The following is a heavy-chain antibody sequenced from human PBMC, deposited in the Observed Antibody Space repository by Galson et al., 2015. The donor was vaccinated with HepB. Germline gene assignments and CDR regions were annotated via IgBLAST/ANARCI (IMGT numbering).Heavy chain of an antibody. Sequence: SLRLSCAASGFTSSSYGMHWVRQAPGKGLEWVAVIWYDGSNKYYADSVRGRFTISRDSPKNTLSLQMNSLRVEDTAIYYCSRGRGDLSDWYFDLWGRGTLVTVSS. V-gene: IGHV3-33*01. CDR1: GFTSSSYG. CDR2: IWYDGSNK. J-gene: IGHJ2*01. D-gene: IGHD3-16*02. CDR3: SRGRGDLSDWYFDL.